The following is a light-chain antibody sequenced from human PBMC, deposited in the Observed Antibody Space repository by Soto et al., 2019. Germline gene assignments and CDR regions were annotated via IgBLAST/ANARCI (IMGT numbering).Light chain of an antibody. CDR1: QSISNH. CDR2: AAS. V-gene: IGKV1-39*01. CDR3: QQSYSSPPT. Sequence: DIQMAQGPSSLSASVEDRVILTCRASQSISNHLNWYQQKPGKAPKLLIFAASSLQSGVPSRFSGRRAGPDFTLTISSLQPEDFATYYCQQSYSSPPTFGQGTKVDIK. J-gene: IGKJ1*01.